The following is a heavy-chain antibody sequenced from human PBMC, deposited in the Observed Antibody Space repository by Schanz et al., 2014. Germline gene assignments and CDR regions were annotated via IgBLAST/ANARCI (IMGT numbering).Heavy chain of an antibody. V-gene: IGHV4-59*01. D-gene: IGHD2-2*01. Sequence: QVQLQESGPGLVKPSETLSLTCTVSGGSISSYYWSWIRQPPGKGLEWIGYIYYSGDTNYNPSLKSRVTISVDTSKNQFSLNLISVTAADTAVYHCARQGIGYQHGRYYYYMDVWGRGTTVTVSS. CDR1: GGSISSYY. CDR3: ARQGIGYQHGRYYYYMDV. CDR2: IYYSGDT. J-gene: IGHJ6*03.